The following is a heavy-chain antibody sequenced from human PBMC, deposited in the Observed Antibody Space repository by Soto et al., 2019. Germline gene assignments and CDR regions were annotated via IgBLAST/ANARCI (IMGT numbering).Heavy chain of an antibody. CDR2: IIPIFGTA. V-gene: IGHV1-69*13. J-gene: IGHJ4*02. Sequence: SVKVSCKASGGTFSSYAISWVRQAPGQGLEWMGGIIPIFGTANYAQKFQGRVTITADESASTAYMELSSLRSEDTAVYYCARVGSEQLVFGYWGQGTLVTAPQ. CDR1: GGTFSSYA. CDR3: ARVGSEQLVFGY. D-gene: IGHD6-6*01.